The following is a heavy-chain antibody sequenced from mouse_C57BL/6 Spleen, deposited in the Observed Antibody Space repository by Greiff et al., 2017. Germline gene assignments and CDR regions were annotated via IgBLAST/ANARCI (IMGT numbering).Heavy chain of an antibody. J-gene: IGHJ4*01. V-gene: IGHV5-17*01. CDR1: GFTFSDYG. D-gene: IGHD2-4*01. Sequence: EVQLVESGGGLVKPGGSLKLSCAASGFTFSDYGMHWVRQAPEKGLEWVAYISSGSSTIYYANTVKGRFTISRDNAKNTLFLQMTSLRSEDTAMYYCAKTMITNAMDYWGQGTSVTVSS. CDR3: AKTMITNAMDY. CDR2: ISSGSSTI.